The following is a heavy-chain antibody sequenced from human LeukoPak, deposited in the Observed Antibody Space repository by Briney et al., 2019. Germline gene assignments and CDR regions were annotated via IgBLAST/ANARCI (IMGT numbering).Heavy chain of an antibody. Sequence: GGSLRLSCAASGFTFSSYSMNWVRQAPGKGREWVSYISSSSSTIYYADSVKGRFTISRDNAKNSLYLQMNSLRAEDTAVYYCAGGSGSYSYYYYMDVWGKGTTVTVSS. J-gene: IGHJ6*03. V-gene: IGHV3-48*01. CDR1: GFTFSSYS. CDR3: AGGSGSYSYYYYMDV. CDR2: ISSSSSTI. D-gene: IGHD1-26*01.